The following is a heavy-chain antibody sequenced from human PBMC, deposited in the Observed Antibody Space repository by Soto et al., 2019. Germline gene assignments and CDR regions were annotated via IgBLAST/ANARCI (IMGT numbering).Heavy chain of an antibody. CDR3: ARDPRASSGWYYFDY. D-gene: IGHD6-19*01. CDR2: IKEDGSEK. Sequence: PGGSLRLSCTASGFTFSSYWMSWVRQTPGKGLEWVAYIKEDGSEKYYVDSVKGRFTVSRDNAKNSLYLQMDSLRAEDTAVYYCARDPRASSGWYYFDYWGQGALVTVSS. CDR1: GFTFSSYW. V-gene: IGHV3-7*04. J-gene: IGHJ4*02.